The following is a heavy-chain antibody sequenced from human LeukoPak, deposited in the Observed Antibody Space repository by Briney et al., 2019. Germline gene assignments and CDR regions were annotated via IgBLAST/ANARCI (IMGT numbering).Heavy chain of an antibody. Sequence: PSETPSLTCTVSGGSITTDYHWGWIRQSPGNGLEWIGSIHYSGSAWFNPSLKSRVSILLDMSKNQFSLKLSSVTAADTAVYYCARGPPRYSSSSRVGFDIWGQGTMVTVSS. CDR3: ARGPPRYSSSSRVGFDI. D-gene: IGHD6-6*01. CDR2: IHYSGSA. V-gene: IGHV4-39*07. J-gene: IGHJ3*02. CDR1: GGSITTDYH.